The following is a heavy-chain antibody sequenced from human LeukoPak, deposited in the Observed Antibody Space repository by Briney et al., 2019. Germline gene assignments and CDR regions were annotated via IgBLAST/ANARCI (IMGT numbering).Heavy chain of an antibody. CDR2: ISSSSSYI. CDR1: GYSITSGYY. D-gene: IGHD6-13*01. J-gene: IGHJ4*02. V-gene: IGHV3-21*01. Sequence: PSETLSLTCSVSGYSITSGYYWGWIRQPPGKGLEWVSSISSSSSYIYYADSVKGRFTISRDNAKNSLYLQMNNLRAEDTAVYYCARDYRTPAAGNYWGQGTLVTVSS. CDR3: ARDYRTPAAGNY.